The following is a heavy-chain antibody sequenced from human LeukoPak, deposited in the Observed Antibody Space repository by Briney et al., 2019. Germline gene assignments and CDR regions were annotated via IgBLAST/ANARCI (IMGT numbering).Heavy chain of an antibody. Sequence: SETLSLTCTVSGGSISSYYWSWIRQPAGKGLEWIGRIYTSGSTNYNPSLKSRVTMSVDTSKNQFSLKLSSVTAADTAVYYCARNQAVASNHGAMNIWGQGTMVIVSS. D-gene: IGHD6-19*01. CDR1: GGSISSYY. J-gene: IGHJ3*02. V-gene: IGHV4-4*07. CDR3: ARNQAVASNHGAMNI. CDR2: IYTSGST.